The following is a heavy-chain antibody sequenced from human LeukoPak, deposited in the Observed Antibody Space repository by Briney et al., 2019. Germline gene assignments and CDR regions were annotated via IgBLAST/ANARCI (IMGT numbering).Heavy chain of an antibody. D-gene: IGHD6-13*01. J-gene: IGHJ4*02. V-gene: IGHV1-69*05. CDR3: ARTPGYSSSWYGYFDY. Sequence: SVKVSCKASGGTFSSYAISRVRQAPGQGLEWMGGIIPIFGTANYAQKFQGRVTITTDESTSTAYMELSSLRSEDTAVYYCARTPGYSSSWYGYFDYWGQGTLVTVSS. CDR1: GGTFSSYA. CDR2: IIPIFGTA.